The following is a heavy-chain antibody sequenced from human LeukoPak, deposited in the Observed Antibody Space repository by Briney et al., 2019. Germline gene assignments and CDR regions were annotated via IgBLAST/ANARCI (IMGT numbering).Heavy chain of an antibody. D-gene: IGHD3-22*01. J-gene: IGHJ3*02. CDR1: GFTVSSNY. CDR2: VYSGGST. Sequence: PGGPLRLSCAASGFTVSSNYISWVRQAPGKGLEWVSVVYSGGSTYYAGSVKGRFTISGDNSKNTLYLQMNSLRAEDTAVYYCAREGRKLRYDSSGYYESTKYDAFDIWGQGTMVTVSS. V-gene: IGHV3-66*01. CDR3: AREGRKLRYDSSGYYESTKYDAFDI.